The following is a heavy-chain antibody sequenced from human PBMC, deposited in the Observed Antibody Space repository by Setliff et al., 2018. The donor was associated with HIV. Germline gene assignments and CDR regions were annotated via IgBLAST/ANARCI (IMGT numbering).Heavy chain of an antibody. V-gene: IGHV3-11*05. CDR1: GFTFSYYY. D-gene: IGHD6-13*01. Sequence: GPLRLPCAASGFTFSYYYMSWIRQAPGKGLEWVSYISFSSSYTNYADSVKGRFTISRDNAKNSLYLQMNSLRAEDTAVYYCARDVHRTAAGTVDYWGQGTLVTVSS. CDR2: ISFSSSYT. CDR3: ARDVHRTAAGTVDY. J-gene: IGHJ4*02.